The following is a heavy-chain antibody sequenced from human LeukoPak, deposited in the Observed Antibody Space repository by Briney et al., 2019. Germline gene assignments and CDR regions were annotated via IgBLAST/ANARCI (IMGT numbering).Heavy chain of an antibody. CDR2: IYHSGST. V-gene: IGHV4-30-2*01. CDR1: GGSISSGGYS. J-gene: IGHJ5*02. D-gene: IGHD2-2*01. Sequence: SETLSLTCAVSGGSISSGGYSWSWIRQPPGKGLEWIGYIYHSGSTNYNPSLKSRVTVSVDTSKNQFSLKLSSVTAADTAVYYCARGLGYCSSTSCYWGQNWFDPWGQGTLVTVSS. CDR3: ARGLGYCSSTSCYWGQNWFDP.